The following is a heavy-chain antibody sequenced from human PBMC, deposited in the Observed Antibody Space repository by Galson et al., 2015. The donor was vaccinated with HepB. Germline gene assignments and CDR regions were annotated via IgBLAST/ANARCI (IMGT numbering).Heavy chain of an antibody. J-gene: IGHJ4*02. D-gene: IGHD3-3*01. CDR1: GFTVSSSH. CDR3: ARSGYGDHYFDY. CDR2: IYSGGST. V-gene: IGHV3-66*01. Sequence: SLRLSCAASGFTVSSSHMSWVRQAPGKGLEWVSVIYSGGSTYYADSVKGRFTISRDNSKNTLYLQMNSLRAEDTAVYYCARSGYGDHYFDYWGQGTLGTVSS.